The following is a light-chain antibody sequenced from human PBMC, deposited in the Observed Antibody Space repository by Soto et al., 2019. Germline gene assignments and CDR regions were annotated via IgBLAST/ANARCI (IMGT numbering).Light chain of an antibody. CDR2: DVS. V-gene: IGKV3-11*01. J-gene: IGKJ1*01. Sequence: ELVLTQSPATLSLSPGDSGTLSCRASESVTNYLAWYQQKTGQAPRLLVYDVSNRATGIPARFSGGGSGTDFNLTISNLEPEDFAVYYCQQRSDWPWTCGQGTKVDIK. CDR3: QQRSDWPWT. CDR1: ESVTNY.